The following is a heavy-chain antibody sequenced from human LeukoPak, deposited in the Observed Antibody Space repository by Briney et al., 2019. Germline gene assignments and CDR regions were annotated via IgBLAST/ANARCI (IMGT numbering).Heavy chain of an antibody. CDR2: INPSGGST. D-gene: IGHD3-22*01. CDR1: GYTFTSYY. CDR3: ARAFLYYYDSSGYTPLGY. Sequence: ASVNVSCKASGYTFTSYYMHWVRQAPGQGLEWMGIINPSGGSTSYAQKFQGRVTMTRDTSTSTVYMELSSLRSEDTAVYYCARAFLYYYDSSGYTPLGYWGQGTLVTVSS. J-gene: IGHJ4*02. V-gene: IGHV1-46*01.